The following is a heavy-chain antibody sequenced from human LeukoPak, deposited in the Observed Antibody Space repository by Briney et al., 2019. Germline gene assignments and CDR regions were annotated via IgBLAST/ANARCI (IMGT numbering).Heavy chain of an antibody. CDR1: GYTFTSYY. Sequence: ASVKVSCKASGYTFTSYYIHWVRQAPGQGLEWMGGIIPIFGTANYAQKFQGRVTITADESTSTAYMELSSLRSEDTAVYYCARDYYDSSDLSYWGQGTLVTVSS. V-gene: IGHV1-69*13. CDR2: IIPIFGTA. D-gene: IGHD3-22*01. CDR3: ARDYYDSSDLSY. J-gene: IGHJ4*02.